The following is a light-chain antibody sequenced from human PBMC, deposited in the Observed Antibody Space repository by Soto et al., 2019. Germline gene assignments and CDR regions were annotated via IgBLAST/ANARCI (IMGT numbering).Light chain of an antibody. CDR2: DVN. J-gene: IGLJ1*01. Sequence: QSALTQPASVSGSPGQSIAISCTGTSSDVGGYKSVSWYQQDPGKAPKLLIYDVNNRPSGISDRFSGSKSGNTASLTISGLEAEDEDDYYCSSYTSSYSYVFGTGTKVTVL. CDR3: SSYTSSYSYV. CDR1: SSDVGGYKS. V-gene: IGLV2-14*01.